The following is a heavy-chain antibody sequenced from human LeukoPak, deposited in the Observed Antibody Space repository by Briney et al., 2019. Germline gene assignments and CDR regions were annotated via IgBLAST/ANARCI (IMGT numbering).Heavy chain of an antibody. Sequence: GGSLRLSCAASGFTFSSYSMNWVRQAPGKGLEWVSFISTSSSYIYYADSVKGRFTISRDNAKNSLYLQMNSLRAEDTAVYYCARAPWGDDFWSGYFGSTPYNWFDPWGQGTLVTVSS. D-gene: IGHD3-3*01. CDR2: ISTSSSYI. CDR1: GFTFSSYS. V-gene: IGHV3-21*01. CDR3: ARAPWGDDFWSGYFGSTPYNWFDP. J-gene: IGHJ5*02.